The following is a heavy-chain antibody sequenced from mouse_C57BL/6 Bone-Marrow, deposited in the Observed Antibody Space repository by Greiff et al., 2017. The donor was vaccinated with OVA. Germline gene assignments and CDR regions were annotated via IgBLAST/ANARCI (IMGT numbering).Heavy chain of an antibody. CDR2: IDPEDGET. D-gene: IGHD2-13*01. Sequence: EVQLQQSGAELVKPGASVKLSCTASGFNFTDYYMHWVKQRTEQGLEWIGRIDPEDGETKYAPNFQGQATITADTPSNTDYLQLSSLTAEDTAVDDCAPYGDDFDNGDRGTTLTVTA. CDR3: APYGDDFDN. V-gene: IGHV14-2*01. CDR1: GFNFTDYY. J-gene: IGHJ2*01.